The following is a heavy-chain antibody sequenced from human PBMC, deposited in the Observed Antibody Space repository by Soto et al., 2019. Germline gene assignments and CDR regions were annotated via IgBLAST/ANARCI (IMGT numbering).Heavy chain of an antibody. Sequence: QVQLQQWGAGLLKPSETLSLTCAVYGGSFSGYYWSWIRQPPGKGLEWIGEINHSGSTNYNPSLKSRVTISVDTSKNQVSLKLSSVTAADTAVYYCARMGGIAARPMGRYYYGMDVWGQGTTVTVSS. CDR3: ARMGGIAARPMGRYYYGMDV. J-gene: IGHJ6*02. V-gene: IGHV4-34*01. D-gene: IGHD6-6*01. CDR2: INHSGST. CDR1: GGSFSGYY.